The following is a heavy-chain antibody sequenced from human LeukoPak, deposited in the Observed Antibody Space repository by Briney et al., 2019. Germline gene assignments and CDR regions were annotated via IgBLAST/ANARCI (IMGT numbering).Heavy chain of an antibody. CDR3: ARARPKMWYSSSRGSNDY. CDR2: INHSGST. V-gene: IGHV4-34*01. D-gene: IGHD6-13*01. J-gene: IGHJ4*02. Sequence: SETLSLTCAVYGGSFSGYYWSWIRQPPGKGLEWIGEINHSGSTNYNPSLKSRVTISVDTSKNQFSLKLSPVTAADTAVYYCARARPKMWYSSSRGSNDYWGQGTLVTVSS. CDR1: GGSFSGYY.